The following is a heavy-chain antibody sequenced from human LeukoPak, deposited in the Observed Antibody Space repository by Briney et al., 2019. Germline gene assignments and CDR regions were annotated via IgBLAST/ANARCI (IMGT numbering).Heavy chain of an antibody. CDR3: AKTPGIAAAGTY. V-gene: IGHV3-7*03. J-gene: IGHJ4*02. Sequence: PGGSLRLSCAASGFIFSNYWMSWVRQAPGKGLEWVANINQDGSEKYYVDSVKGRFTISRDNAKNSLHLQLNSLRAEDTAVYYCAKTPGIAAAGTYWGQGTLVTVSS. CDR2: INQDGSEK. CDR1: GFIFSNYW. D-gene: IGHD6-13*01.